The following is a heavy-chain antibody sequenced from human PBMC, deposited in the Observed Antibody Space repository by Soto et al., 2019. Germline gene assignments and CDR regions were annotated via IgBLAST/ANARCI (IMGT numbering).Heavy chain of an antibody. CDR2: INHSGST. D-gene: IGHD4-17*01. CDR1: GGSFSGYY. Sequence: QVQLQQWGAGLLKPSETLSLTCAVYGGSFSGYYWSWIRQPPGKGLEWIGEINHSGSTNYNPSLKSRVTISVDTSKNQFSLKLSSVTAADTAVYYCARNPVTTRWFDPWGQGTLVIVSS. V-gene: IGHV4-34*01. J-gene: IGHJ5*02. CDR3: ARNPVTTRWFDP.